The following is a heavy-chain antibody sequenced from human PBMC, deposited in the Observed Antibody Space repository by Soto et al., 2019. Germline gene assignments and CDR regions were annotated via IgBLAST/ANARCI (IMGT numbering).Heavy chain of an antibody. CDR2: IYHSGST. J-gene: IGHJ6*02. CDR1: GGSISSGGYS. Sequence: QLQLQESGSGLVKPSQTLSLTCAVSGGSISSGGYSWSWIRQPPGKGLEWIGYIYHSGSTYYNPSLNRRVTISVESSKNQYSLKQRCVAAADATVYYCAAANKGGSPPFYYYYGMDVWGQGTTVTVSS. V-gene: IGHV4-30-2*01. CDR3: AAANKGGSPPFYYYYGMDV. D-gene: IGHD3-10*01.